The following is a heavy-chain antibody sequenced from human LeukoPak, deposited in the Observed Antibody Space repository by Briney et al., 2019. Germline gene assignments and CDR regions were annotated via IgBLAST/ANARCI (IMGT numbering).Heavy chain of an antibody. D-gene: IGHD3-10*01. CDR1: GGTFSSYA. CDR3: ARDTTYTYYYGSGSYSENWFDP. CDR2: IIPIFGTT. V-gene: IGHV1-69*05. Sequence: SVKVSCMASGGTFSSYAISWVRQAPGQGLEWMGGIIPIFGTTNYAQKFQGRITITTDESTSTAYMEMSSLRSEDTAVYYCARDTTYTYYYGSGSYSENWFDPWGQGTLVTVSS. J-gene: IGHJ5*02.